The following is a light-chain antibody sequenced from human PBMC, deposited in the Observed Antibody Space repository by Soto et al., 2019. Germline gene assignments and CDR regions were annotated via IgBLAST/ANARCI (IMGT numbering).Light chain of an antibody. CDR3: QQLGT. CDR1: QSVSSN. J-gene: IGKJ5*01. Sequence: EIVMTQSPATLSVSPGERATLSCRASQSVSSNLAWYQQKPGQAPRLLIYGASSRATGIPDRFSGSGSGTDFTLTISRLEPEDFAVYYCQQLGTFGQGTRLEIK. V-gene: IGKV3-20*01. CDR2: GAS.